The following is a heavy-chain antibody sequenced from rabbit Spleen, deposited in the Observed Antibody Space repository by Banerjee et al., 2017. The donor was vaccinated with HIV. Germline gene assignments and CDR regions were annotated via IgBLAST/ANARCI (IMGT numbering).Heavy chain of an antibody. CDR1: GVSFSSSSY. Sequence: QSLEESGGDLVKPGASLTLTCTASGVSFSSSSYMCWVRQAPGKGLEWIACIDAGSSGFTYFATWAKGRFTCSKTSSTTVTLQMTRLTAADTATYFCAREASSGWGVVSFYFNLWGPGTLVTVS. CDR3: AREASSGWGVVSFYFNL. CDR2: IDAGSSGFT. J-gene: IGHJ4*01. D-gene: IGHD4-1*01. V-gene: IGHV1S40*01.